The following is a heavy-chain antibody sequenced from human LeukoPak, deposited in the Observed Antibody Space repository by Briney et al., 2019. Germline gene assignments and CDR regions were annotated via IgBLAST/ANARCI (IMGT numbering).Heavy chain of an antibody. Sequence: PGGSLRLSCVASGFTFNNYWMAWVRQAPGKGLEWVANIKEDGRGQSYVDSVKGRFIISRDNAKNSLYLQMSSLRAEDAAVYFCAREGITTWFDPWGQGTLVTVSS. V-gene: IGHV3-7*01. CDR3: AREGITTWFDP. J-gene: IGHJ5*02. D-gene: IGHD1-1*01. CDR2: IKEDGRGQ. CDR1: GFTFNNYW.